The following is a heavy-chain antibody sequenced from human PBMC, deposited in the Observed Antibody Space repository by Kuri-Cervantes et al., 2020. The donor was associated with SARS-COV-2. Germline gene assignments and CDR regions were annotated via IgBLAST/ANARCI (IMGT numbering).Heavy chain of an antibody. CDR2: ISGSGGSI. CDR1: GFTFSNYG. CDR3: ARDSGFLVVYANNDY. V-gene: IGHV3-23*01. Sequence: GGSLRLSCAASGFTFSNYGMHWVHQAPGKGLEWVSSISGSGGSIYYADSVKGRFSIYRDDSKQTLYLQMNSLRAEDTAVYYCARDSGFLVVYANNDYWGQGTLVTVSS. J-gene: IGHJ4*02. D-gene: IGHD2-8*01.